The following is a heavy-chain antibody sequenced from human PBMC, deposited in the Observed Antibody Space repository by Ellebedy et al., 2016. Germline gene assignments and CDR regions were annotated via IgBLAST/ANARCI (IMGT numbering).Heavy chain of an antibody. CDR1: GYTFTSYD. D-gene: IGHD2-2*01. CDR2: MNPNSSNT. J-gene: IGHJ6*03. V-gene: IGHV1-8*01. Sequence: ASVKVSXXASGYTFTSYDINWARQATGQGLEWMGWMNPNSSNTGYAQKFQGRVTMTRNTSISTAYMELSSLRSEDTAVYYCARSLWEYQLPTLRYYYYYYMDVWGKGTTVTVSS. CDR3: ARSLWEYQLPTLRYYYYYYMDV.